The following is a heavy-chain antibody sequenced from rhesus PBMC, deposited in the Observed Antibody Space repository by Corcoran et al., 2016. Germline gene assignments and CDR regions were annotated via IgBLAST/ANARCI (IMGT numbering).Heavy chain of an antibody. J-gene: IGHJ5-1*01. V-gene: IGHV4-147*01. D-gene: IGHD4-23*01. CDR2: INGNCGST. Sequence: QVQLQESGPGLVKPSETLSLTCAVSGGSISSNYWSWIRQPPGKGLAWIGEINGNCGSTQHTPPRPRRYTLSTAACKTRVYLILGLVTAADTAVYYCARARMNTVTTSRRNAYNRFDVWGPGVLVTVSS. CDR1: GGSISSNY. CDR3: ARARMNTVTTSRRNAYNRFDV.